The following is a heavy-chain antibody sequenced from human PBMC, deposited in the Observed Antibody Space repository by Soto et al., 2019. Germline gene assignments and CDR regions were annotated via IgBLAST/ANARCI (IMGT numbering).Heavy chain of an antibody. CDR2: MSTYNENK. J-gene: IGHJ3*01. CDR1: GYAFTSYG. D-gene: IGHD2-15*01. V-gene: IGHV1-18*01. Sequence: QAQLVQSEPELKKPGASVKVSCEASGYAFTSYGINWVRRAPGQGLEWVGWMSTYNENKVYAQKLQGRVAMTMDAATSTAYLDLGPLRSDDTAVYYCAKDAREAAPSDVWGQGTMVTVSS. CDR3: AKDAREAAPSDV.